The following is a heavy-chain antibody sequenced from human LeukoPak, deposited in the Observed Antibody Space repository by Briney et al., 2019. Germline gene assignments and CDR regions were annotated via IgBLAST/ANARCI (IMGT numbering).Heavy chain of an antibody. CDR1: GGSITSTNY. J-gene: IGHJ4*02. Sequence: SETLSLTCGVSGGSITSTNYWTWVRQPPGKGLEGIGEFNLQGSTNYNPSLMVRVAISVDMSENHISLQLPSVTAGDTAVYYCAREGGTYRSLDYSGQGTLVTVYS. D-gene: IGHD1-1*01. V-gene: IGHV4-4*02. CDR3: AREGGTYRSLDY. CDR2: FNLQGST.